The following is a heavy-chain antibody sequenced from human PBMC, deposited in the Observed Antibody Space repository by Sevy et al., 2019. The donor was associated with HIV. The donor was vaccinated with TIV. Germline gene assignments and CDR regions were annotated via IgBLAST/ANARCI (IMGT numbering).Heavy chain of an antibody. D-gene: IGHD3-10*01. CDR1: GGTFSSYA. V-gene: IGHV1-69*13. J-gene: IGHJ5*02. Sequence: ASVKVSCKASGGTFSSYAISWVRQAPGQGLEWMGGIIPIFGTANYAQKFQGRVTITADESTSTAYMELSSLRSEDTAVYYWARTYYYGSGNNWFDPWGQGTLVTVSS. CDR3: ARTYYYGSGNNWFDP. CDR2: IIPIFGTA.